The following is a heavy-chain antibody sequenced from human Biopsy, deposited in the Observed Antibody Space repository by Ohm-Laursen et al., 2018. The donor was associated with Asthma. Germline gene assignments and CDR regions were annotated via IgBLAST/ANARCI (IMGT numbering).Heavy chain of an antibody. Sequence: SSVKVSCNASGYTFINNDINWVRQAAGQGLEWMGWMNPNSGNTGYAQKFHGRVTMTRDTSINTAYMELSSLRSEDSAVYYCAREVSTVDYGYYYFAMDVWGQGTTVTVSS. CDR1: GYTFINND. J-gene: IGHJ6*02. V-gene: IGHV1-8*01. D-gene: IGHD4-17*01. CDR3: AREVSTVDYGYYYFAMDV. CDR2: MNPNSGNT.